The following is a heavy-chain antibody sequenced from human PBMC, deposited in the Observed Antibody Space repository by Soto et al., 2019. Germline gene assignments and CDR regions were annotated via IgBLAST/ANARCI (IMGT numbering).Heavy chain of an antibody. Sequence: PGGSLRLSCTASGVNVSSNYMSWVRQAPGKGLEWVSVIYSGGSTYYADSVKGRFTISRDNSKNTLYLQMNSLRAEDTAVYYCASRNTSSWYRDWGQGTLVTVSS. CDR3: ASRNTSSWYRD. CDR1: GVNVSSNY. D-gene: IGHD6-13*01. J-gene: IGHJ4*02. CDR2: IYSGGST. V-gene: IGHV3-66*01.